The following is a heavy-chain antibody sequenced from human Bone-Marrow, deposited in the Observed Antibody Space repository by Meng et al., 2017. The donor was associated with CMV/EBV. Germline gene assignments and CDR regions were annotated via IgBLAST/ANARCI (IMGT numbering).Heavy chain of an antibody. J-gene: IGHJ6*02. CDR1: GYTFTGYY. D-gene: IGHD2-2*01. CDR3: ARVRRYCSSTSCYRTMDV. CDR2: INPNSGGT. V-gene: IGHV1-2*02. Sequence: ASVKVSCKASGYTFTGYYMHWVRQAPGQGLEWMGWINPNSGGTNYAQKFQGRVTMTRDTSISTAYMELSRLRSDDTAVYYCARVRRYCSSTSCYRTMDVWGPGTTVTVSS.